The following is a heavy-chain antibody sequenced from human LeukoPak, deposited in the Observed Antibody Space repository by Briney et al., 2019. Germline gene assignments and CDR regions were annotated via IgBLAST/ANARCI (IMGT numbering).Heavy chain of an antibody. J-gene: IGHJ4*02. V-gene: IGHV1-18*01. CDR2: ISAYNGNT. D-gene: IGHD3-3*01. CDR1: GYTFTSYG. CDR3: ARIQDDFWSGYFPEYYFDY. Sequence: ASVKVSCKAPGYTFTSYGISWVRQAPGQGLEWMGWISAYNGNTNYAQKLQGRVTMTTDTSTSTAYTELRSLRSDDTAVYYCARIQDDFWSGYFPEYYFDYWGQGTLVTVSS.